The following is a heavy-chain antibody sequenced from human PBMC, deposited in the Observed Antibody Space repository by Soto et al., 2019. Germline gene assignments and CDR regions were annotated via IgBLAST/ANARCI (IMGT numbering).Heavy chain of an antibody. CDR2: IIPIFESP. D-gene: IGHD5-12*01. Sequence: QVQLVQSGAEAGKPGSSVKVSCRASGGIFSSFTISWVRQAPGQGLEWLGGIIPIFESPTYSQKFQDSVTNPANKSTNTAYIEPRGLRSEATAAYYSAPHGAPTMARRAMKRLYNVMDVRGQGTTVTVSS. J-gene: IGHJ6*02. CDR3: APHGAPTMARRAMKRLYNVMDV. CDR1: GGIFSSFT. V-gene: IGHV1-69*06.